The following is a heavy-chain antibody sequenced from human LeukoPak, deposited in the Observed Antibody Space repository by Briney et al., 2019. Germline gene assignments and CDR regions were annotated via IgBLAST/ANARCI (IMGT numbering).Heavy chain of an antibody. CDR2: IIPILGIA. Sequence: SVKVSCKASGYTFTSFGLSWVRQAPGQGLEWMGRIIPILGIANYAQKFQGRVTITADKSTSTAYMELSSLRSEDTAVYYCAREPLGATVVTAPFDYWGQGTLVTVSS. CDR1: GYTFTSFG. J-gene: IGHJ4*02. CDR3: AREPLGATVVTAPFDY. V-gene: IGHV1-69*04. D-gene: IGHD4-23*01.